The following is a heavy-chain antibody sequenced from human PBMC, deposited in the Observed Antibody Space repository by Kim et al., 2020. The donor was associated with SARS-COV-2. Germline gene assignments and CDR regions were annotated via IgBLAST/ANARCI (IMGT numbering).Heavy chain of an antibody. CDR3: AREPVQWLVYFDY. CDR2: INHSGST. Sequence: SETLSLTCAVYGGSFSGYYWSWIRQPPGKGLEWIGEINHSGSTNYNPSLKSRVTISVDTSKNQFSLKLSSVTAADTAVYYCAREPVQWLVYFDYWGQGTLVTVSS. CDR1: GGSFSGYY. J-gene: IGHJ4*02. V-gene: IGHV4-34*01. D-gene: IGHD6-19*01.